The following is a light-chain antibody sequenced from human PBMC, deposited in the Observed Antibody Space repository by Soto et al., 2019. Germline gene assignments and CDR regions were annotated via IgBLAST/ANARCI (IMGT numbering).Light chain of an antibody. CDR1: SSDVGGYNY. CDR2: EVN. V-gene: IGLV2-14*01. J-gene: IGLJ1*01. Sequence: QSALTQPASVSGSPGQSITISCTGTSSDVGGYNYVSWYQQHPGKAPKLMIYEVNYRPSGISNRFSGSKSGNTASLTISGLQAEDEADYYCSSFTSTRTYVFGTGTKLTVL. CDR3: SSFTSTRTYV.